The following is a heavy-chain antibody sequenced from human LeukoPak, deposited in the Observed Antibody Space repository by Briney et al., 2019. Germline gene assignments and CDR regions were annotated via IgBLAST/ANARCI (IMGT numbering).Heavy chain of an antibody. CDR2: IIAYNGNI. D-gene: IGHD2-15*01. CDR3: ARVVVVAATRGTWYFDL. J-gene: IGHJ2*01. Sequence: ASVKVSCKASAYPLSNYGITWVRQAPGQGLEWMGWIIAYNGNIHYAQKVQGRVTMTTDTSTSTAYMELRSLGSDDTAVYYCARVVVVAATRGTWYFDLWGRGTLVTVSS. V-gene: IGHV1-18*01. CDR1: AYPLSNYG.